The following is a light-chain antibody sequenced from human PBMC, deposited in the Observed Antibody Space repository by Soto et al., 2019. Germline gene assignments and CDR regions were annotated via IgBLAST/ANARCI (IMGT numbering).Light chain of an antibody. Sequence: DIQMTQSPSSLSASVGDRVTITCRASQSISSYLNWYQQKPGKAPKLLIYAASRLQSGVPSRFSGSGSGTDFTLTISSLQPEDFATYYCQQSYSTTRTFGQGTKVEIK. CDR1: QSISSY. CDR2: AAS. J-gene: IGKJ1*01. V-gene: IGKV1-39*01. CDR3: QQSYSTTRT.